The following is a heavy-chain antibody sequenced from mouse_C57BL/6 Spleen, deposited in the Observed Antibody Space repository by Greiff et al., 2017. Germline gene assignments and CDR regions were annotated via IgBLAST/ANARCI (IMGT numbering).Heavy chain of an antibody. D-gene: IGHD1-1*01. CDR3: ARDYYTYARDD. J-gene: IGHJ4*01. CDR1: GYTFTGYW. V-gene: IGHV1-9*01. Sequence: QVQLQQSGAELMKPGASVKLSCKASGYTFTGYWIEWVKQRPGHGLEWIGEILPGSGSTNYNEKFKDKATFTANTSSNTAYMQLSSLTTEDSAIYDGARDYYTYARDDWGQGTSVTVAS. CDR2: ILPGSGST.